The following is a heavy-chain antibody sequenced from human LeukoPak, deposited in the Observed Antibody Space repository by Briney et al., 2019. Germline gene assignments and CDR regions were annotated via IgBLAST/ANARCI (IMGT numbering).Heavy chain of an antibody. CDR3: ARGFLLGYCSGGSCYQNDY. D-gene: IGHD2-15*01. CDR1: GGSFSGYY. J-gene: IGHJ4*02. Sequence: PSETLSLTCAVYGGSFSGYYWSWIRQPPGKGLEWIGEINHSGSTNYNPSLKSRVTISVDTSKNQFSLKLSSVPAADTAVYYCARGFLLGYCSGGSCYQNDYWGQGTLVTVSS. CDR2: INHSGST. V-gene: IGHV4-34*01.